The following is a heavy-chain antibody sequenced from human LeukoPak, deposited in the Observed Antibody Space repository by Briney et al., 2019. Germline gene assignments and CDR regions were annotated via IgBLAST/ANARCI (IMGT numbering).Heavy chain of an antibody. D-gene: IGHD2-2*02. J-gene: IGHJ4*02. CDR1: SGAINNNKYH. CDR3: ARHSGSNYCAGTSCYNRTDS. CDR2: VDYNGRT. V-gene: IGHV4-39*01. Sequence: SETLSLTCTDSSGAINNNKYHWGWIRQPPGKGLEWIGSVDYNGRTYYNPSLKSRVTISADTSKNKFSLKLTSVTATETAVYYCARHSGSNYCAGTSCYNRTDSWAPGTLVTVSS.